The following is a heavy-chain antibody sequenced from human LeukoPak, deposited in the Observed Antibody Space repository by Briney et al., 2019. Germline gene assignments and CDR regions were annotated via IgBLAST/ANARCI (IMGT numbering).Heavy chain of an antibody. Sequence: SETLSLTCTVSSGSISSRNYYWGWIRQPPGKGLEWIGSIHYGGSTYYNPSLKSPDTISVDTSKNQSSLRLSSVTAADTAVYYCARRSGWMEYYYYGMDVWGQGTTVTV. D-gene: IGHD6-19*01. CDR2: IHYGGST. V-gene: IGHV4-39*01. CDR3: ARRSGWMEYYYYGMDV. CDR1: SGSISSRNYY. J-gene: IGHJ6*02.